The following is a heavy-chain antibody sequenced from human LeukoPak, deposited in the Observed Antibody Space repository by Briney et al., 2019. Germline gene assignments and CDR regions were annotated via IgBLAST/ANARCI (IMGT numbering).Heavy chain of an antibody. J-gene: IGHJ4*02. Sequence: SETLSLTCTVSGGSTSSYYWSWIRQPAGKGLEWIGRIYASGSTNYNPSLKSRVTMSVDTSKNQFSLKLSSVTAADTAVYYCAREGLQGLFDYWGQGTLVTVSS. V-gene: IGHV4-4*07. CDR1: GGSTSSYY. D-gene: IGHD3/OR15-3a*01. CDR2: IYASGST. CDR3: AREGLQGLFDY.